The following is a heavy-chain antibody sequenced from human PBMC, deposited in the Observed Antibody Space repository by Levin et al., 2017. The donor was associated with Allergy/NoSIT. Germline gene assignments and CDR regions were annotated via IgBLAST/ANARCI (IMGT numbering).Heavy chain of an antibody. V-gene: IGHV1-24*01. CDR2: FDPEDGET. Sequence: ASVKVSCKVSGYTLTELSMHWVRQAPGKGLEWMGGFDPEDGETIYAQKFQGRVTMTEDTSTDTAYMELSSLRSEDTAVYYCATGILEWSYDYYGMDVWGQGTTVTVSS. D-gene: IGHD3-3*01. CDR3: ATGILEWSYDYYGMDV. J-gene: IGHJ6*02. CDR1: GYTLTELS.